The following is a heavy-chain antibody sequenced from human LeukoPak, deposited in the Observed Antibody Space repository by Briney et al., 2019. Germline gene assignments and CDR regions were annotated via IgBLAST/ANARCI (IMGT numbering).Heavy chain of an antibody. V-gene: IGHV3-74*01. J-gene: IGHJ6*02. CDR1: GFTFTRFN. D-gene: IGHD2-2*01. Sequence: PGGSLRLSCAASGFTFTRFNMDWVRQAPGKGLVWVSRINSDGSSTSYADSVKGRFTISRDNAKNTLYLQMNSLRAEDTAVYYCARDRAECSSTSCYAFGMDVWGQGTTVTVSS. CDR2: INSDGSST. CDR3: ARDRAECSSTSCYAFGMDV.